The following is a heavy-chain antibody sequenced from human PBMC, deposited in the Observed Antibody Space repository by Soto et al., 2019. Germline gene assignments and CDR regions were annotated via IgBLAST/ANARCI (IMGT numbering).Heavy chain of an antibody. CDR1: GGSISSSSYY. Sequence: SETLSLTCTVSGGSISSSSYYWGWIRQPPGKGLEWIGSIYYSGSTYYNPSLKSRVTISVDTSKNQFSLKLSSVTAADTAVYYCARHGPPITIFGVVTLRHYYYYGMDVWGQGTTVTVSS. CDR2: IYYSGST. CDR3: ARHGPPITIFGVVTLRHYYYYGMDV. V-gene: IGHV4-39*01. D-gene: IGHD3-3*01. J-gene: IGHJ6*02.